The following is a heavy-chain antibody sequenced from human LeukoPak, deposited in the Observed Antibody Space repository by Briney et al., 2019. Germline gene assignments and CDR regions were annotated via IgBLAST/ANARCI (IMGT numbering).Heavy chain of an antibody. CDR3: ARGSVGGGNYYNCYMDV. CDR2: FYTSGST. Sequence: PSETLSLTCTVSGGSIRSGRYYWSWIRQPAGKGLEWIGHFYTSGSTNYNPSLKSRVTISGDTSKNQFSLKLNSVTAADTAVYYCARGSVGGGNYYNCYMDVWGKGTTVTVSS. J-gene: IGHJ6*03. D-gene: IGHD5/OR15-5a*01. CDR1: GGSIRSGRYY. V-gene: IGHV4-61*09.